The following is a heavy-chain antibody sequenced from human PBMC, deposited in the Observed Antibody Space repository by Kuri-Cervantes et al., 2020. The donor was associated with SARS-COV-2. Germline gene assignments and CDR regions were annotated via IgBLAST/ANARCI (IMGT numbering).Heavy chain of an antibody. CDR1: GGSISSSSYY. D-gene: IGHD1-26*01. Sequence: SETLSLTCTVSGGSISSSSYYWGWIRQPPGKGLEWIGSIYYSGSTYYNPSLKSQVTISVDTSKNQFSLKLSSVTAADTAVYYCARHEWEPYYFDYWGQGTLVTVSS. J-gene: IGHJ4*02. CDR2: IYYSGST. CDR3: ARHEWEPYYFDY. V-gene: IGHV4-39*01.